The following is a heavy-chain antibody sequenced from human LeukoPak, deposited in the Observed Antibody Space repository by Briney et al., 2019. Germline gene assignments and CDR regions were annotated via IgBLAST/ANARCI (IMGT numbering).Heavy chain of an antibody. J-gene: IGHJ6*03. Sequence: PSETLSLICTVPSGSISSSNYYSSWIRQRAGKGLEWLGRISTIGITNYNPSLNSRVTISIDTSKNQFSLKLGSVTAADTAVYYCARDGCGGSCFHYYYYYMDVWGKGTTVTISS. CDR3: ARDGCGGSCFHYYYYYMDV. V-gene: IGHV4-61*02. D-gene: IGHD2-15*01. CDR1: SGSISSSNYY. CDR2: ISTIGIT.